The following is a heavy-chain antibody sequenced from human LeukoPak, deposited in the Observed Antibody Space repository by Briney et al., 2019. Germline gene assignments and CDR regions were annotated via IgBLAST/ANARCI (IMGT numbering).Heavy chain of an antibody. Sequence: GGSLRLSCAASGFTFSSYAMSWVRQAPGKGLEWVSAISGSGGSTYYADSVKGRFTISRDNSKNTLYLQMNSLRAEDTAVYYRAIVAYYYDSSGYYYFDYWGQGTLVTVSS. CDR2: ISGSGGST. J-gene: IGHJ4*02. V-gene: IGHV3-23*01. D-gene: IGHD3-22*01. CDR1: GFTFSSYA. CDR3: AIVAYYYDSSGYYYFDY.